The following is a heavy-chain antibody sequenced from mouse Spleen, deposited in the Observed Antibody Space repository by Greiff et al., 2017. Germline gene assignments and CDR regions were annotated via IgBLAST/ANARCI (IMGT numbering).Heavy chain of an antibody. CDR3: ARGGSSGYGFAY. CDR1: GYTFTSYW. Sequence: QVHVKQPGAELVKPGASVKLSCKASGYTFTSYWMHWVKQRPGRGLEWIGRIDPNSGGTKYNEKFKSKATLTVDKPSSTAYMQLSSLTSEDSAVYYCARGGSSGYGFAYWGQGTLVTVSA. J-gene: IGHJ3*01. CDR2: IDPNSGGT. V-gene: IGHV1-72*01. D-gene: IGHD3-1*01.